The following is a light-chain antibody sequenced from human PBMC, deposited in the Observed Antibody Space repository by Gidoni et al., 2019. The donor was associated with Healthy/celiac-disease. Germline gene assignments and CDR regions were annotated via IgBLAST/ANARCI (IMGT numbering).Light chain of an antibody. Sequence: YELTQPPSVSVSPGQTARITCSGDALPKQYAYWYQQKPGQAPVLVIYKDSERPSGIPERFSGSSSGTTVTLTISGVQAEDEADYYCQSADSSGTYVFGTGTKVTVL. CDR1: ALPKQY. J-gene: IGLJ1*01. CDR3: QSADSSGTYV. V-gene: IGLV3-25*03. CDR2: KDS.